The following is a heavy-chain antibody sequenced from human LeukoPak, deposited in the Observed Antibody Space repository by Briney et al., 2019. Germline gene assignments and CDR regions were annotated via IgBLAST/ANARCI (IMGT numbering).Heavy chain of an antibody. Sequence: GGSLRLSCAASGFTFSSYAMHWVRQAPGKGLEWVAVISYDGSNKYYADSVKGRFTISRDNSKNTLYLQMNSLRAEDTAVYYCAKSRTSIAVAGTSAYWGQGTLVTVSS. CDR3: AKSRTSIAVAGTSAY. J-gene: IGHJ4*02. CDR2: ISYDGSNK. V-gene: IGHV3-30-3*02. D-gene: IGHD6-19*01. CDR1: GFTFSSYA.